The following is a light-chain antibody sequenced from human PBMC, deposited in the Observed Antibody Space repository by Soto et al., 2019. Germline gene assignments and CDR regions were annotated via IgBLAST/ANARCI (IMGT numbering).Light chain of an antibody. CDR2: DAS. CDR1: QSVGLS. J-gene: IGKJ1*01. CDR3: QQRTSWPPWT. V-gene: IGKV3-11*01. Sequence: EVVLTQSPATLSLSPGGRATLSCRAGQSVGLSLAWYQQKPGQAPRLLIYDASERASGIPARFSGSGSGTDFTLTISSLEPEDFAVYYCQQRTSWPPWTFGQGTKVDIK.